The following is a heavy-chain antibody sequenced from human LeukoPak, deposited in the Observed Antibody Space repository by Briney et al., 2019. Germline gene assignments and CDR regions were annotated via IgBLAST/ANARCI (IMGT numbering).Heavy chain of an antibody. J-gene: IGHJ4*02. D-gene: IGHD3-22*01. CDR1: GGSISSYY. Sequence: PSETLSLTCTVSGGSISSYYWSWIRQPPGKGLEWIGYIHYSGGTNHNPSLKSRVTISVDTSKNQFSLKLSSVTAADTAVYYCAGTYYYDSSGYYHYSLWGQGTLVTVSS. V-gene: IGHV4-59*01. CDR2: IHYSGGT. CDR3: AGTYYYDSSGYYHYSL.